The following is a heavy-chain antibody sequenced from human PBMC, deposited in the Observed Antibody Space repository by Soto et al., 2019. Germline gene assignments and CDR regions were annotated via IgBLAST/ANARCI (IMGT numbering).Heavy chain of an antibody. CDR1: GFTFSSYA. J-gene: IGHJ3*02. V-gene: IGHV3-30-3*01. CDR2: ISYDGSNK. Sequence: GGSLRLSCAASGFTFSSYAMHWVRQAPGKGLEWVAVISYDGSNKYYADSVKGRFTISRDNSKNTLYLQMNSLRAEDTAVYYCARAAVGATTGSGAFDIWGQGTMVTVSS. CDR3: ARAAVGATTGSGAFDI. D-gene: IGHD1-26*01.